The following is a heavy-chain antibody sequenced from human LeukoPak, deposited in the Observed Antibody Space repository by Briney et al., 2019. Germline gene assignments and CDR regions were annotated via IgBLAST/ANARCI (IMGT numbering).Heavy chain of an antibody. D-gene: IGHD5-24*01. CDR2: INWNGGTT. CDR1: GFNLDDYG. Sequence: GGSLRLSCAASGFNLDDYGMNWVRQAPGMGLEWVSGINWNGGTTGYADSVKGRLTISRDNAKNSLYLQMNSLRAEDTALYYCARDLGYKDYVSAFDIWGQGTVVTVSS. CDR3: ARDLGYKDYVSAFDI. J-gene: IGHJ3*02. V-gene: IGHV3-20*04.